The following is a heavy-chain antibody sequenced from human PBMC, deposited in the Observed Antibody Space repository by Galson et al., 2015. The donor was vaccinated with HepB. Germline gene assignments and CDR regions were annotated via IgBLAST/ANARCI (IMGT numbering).Heavy chain of an antibody. V-gene: IGHV3-48*01. CDR1: GFSISGYS. Sequence: SLRLSCAASGFSISGYSMNWVRQAPGKGLEWLSYISGHRNTKYYTDAVKGRFTISRDNYKNTLFLQLNSLRAEDTAVYYGAKDGIMAANNPYHFHYWSQGTLLTFSS. CDR3: AKDGIMAANNPYHFHY. J-gene: IGHJ4*02. CDR2: ISGHRNTK. D-gene: IGHD1-26*01.